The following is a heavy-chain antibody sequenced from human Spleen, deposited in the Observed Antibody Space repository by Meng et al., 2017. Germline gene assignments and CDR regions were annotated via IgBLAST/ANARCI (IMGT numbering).Heavy chain of an antibody. CDR2: INHSGST. CDR1: GGSFSGYY. J-gene: IGHJ4*02. D-gene: IGHD4-17*01. CDR3: ARGGYGDWALDY. V-gene: IGHV4-34*01. Sequence: GPLRLSCAVYGGSFSGYYWSWIRQPPGKGLEWIGEINHSGSTNYNPSLKSRVTISVDTSKNQSSLKLSSVNAADTAVYYCARGGYGDWALDYWGQGTLVTVSS.